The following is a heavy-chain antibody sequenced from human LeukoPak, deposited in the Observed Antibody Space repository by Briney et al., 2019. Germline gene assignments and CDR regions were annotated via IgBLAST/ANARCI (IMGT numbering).Heavy chain of an antibody. V-gene: IGHV4-30-2*01. D-gene: IGHD3-10*01. J-gene: IGHJ5*01. CDR1: GYAITSGGFS. Sequence: SETLSLTCTVSGYAITSGGFSWNWIRQPPGKGLEWIGCIYDRGPAYYNPSLKSRFTISVDRPKNQFFLNVTSLTAADTVVYYCARSRQASGLFNSWGQGTLVVVSS. CDR3: ARSRQASGLFNS. CDR2: IYDRGPA.